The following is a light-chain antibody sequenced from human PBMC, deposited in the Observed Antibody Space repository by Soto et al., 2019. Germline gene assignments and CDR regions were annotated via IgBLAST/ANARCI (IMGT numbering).Light chain of an antibody. J-gene: IGKJ5*01. CDR3: QQLNSYPIT. V-gene: IGKV1-9*01. CDR2: TAS. CDR1: RGISSF. Sequence: IQLTQSPSSLSASVGDRVTVTCRASRGISSFLAWYQLKPGKAPKLLIYTASTLQTGVPSRFSGSGSGTDFTLTISSLQPEDFATYYCQQLNSYPITFGQGIRLEIK.